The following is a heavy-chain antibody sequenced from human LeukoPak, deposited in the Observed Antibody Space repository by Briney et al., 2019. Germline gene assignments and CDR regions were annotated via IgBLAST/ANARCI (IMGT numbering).Heavy chain of an antibody. V-gene: IGHV1-69*05. CDR1: GGSFSSYD. D-gene: IGHD2-15*01. CDR3: ARTFVVVVAATPDYYYYYMDV. J-gene: IGHJ6*03. CDR2: IIPIFGTA. Sequence: APVKVSCKASGGSFSSYDISWVRQAPGQGLEWMGGIIPIFGTANYAQKFQGRVTITRNTSISTAYMELSSLRSEDTAVYYCARTFVVVVAATPDYYYYYMDVWGKGTTVAISS.